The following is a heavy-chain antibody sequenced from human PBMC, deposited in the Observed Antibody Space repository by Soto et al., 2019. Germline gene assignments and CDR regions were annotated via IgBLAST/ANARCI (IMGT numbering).Heavy chain of an antibody. V-gene: IGHV1-18*01. Sequence: QVQLVQSGAEVKKPGASVKVSCKASGYTFSSYGISWVRQAPGHGLECMGWISGYTGDTIYAQKFQGRVTMTADTSTSTAYMELRSLRSDDTAVYYCARFGFLTAFDPWGQGTLVTVSS. D-gene: IGHD2-21*01. CDR1: GYTFSSYG. CDR3: ARFGFLTAFDP. J-gene: IGHJ5*02. CDR2: ISGYTGDT.